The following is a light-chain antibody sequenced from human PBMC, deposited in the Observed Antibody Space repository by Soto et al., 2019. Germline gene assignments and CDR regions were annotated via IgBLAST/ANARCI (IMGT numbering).Light chain of an antibody. V-gene: IGLV2-8*01. J-gene: IGLJ2*01. CDR3: SSFAAYDNVL. Sequence: QSALTQPPSASGSRGQSVTISCTGTSSDIGAYPSVSWYQQHPGKAPKLMIYEVTKRPSGVPDRFSGSKSGNTASLTVSGLQTEDEADYYCSSFAAYDNVLFGGGTKLTVL. CDR1: SSDIGAYPS. CDR2: EVT.